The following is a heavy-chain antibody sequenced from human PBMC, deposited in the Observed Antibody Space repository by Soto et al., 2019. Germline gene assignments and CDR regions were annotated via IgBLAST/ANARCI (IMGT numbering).Heavy chain of an antibody. D-gene: IGHD3-3*01. CDR1: GSDITTYY. V-gene: IGHV4-59*01. J-gene: IGHJ4*02. CDR3: ARDFAYFDS. Sequence: SETLSLTCTVSGSDITTYYWSWLRQSPGKGLEWIGYVYHTGRTSYNPSLKSRVSISMDTSKNQFSLNLDSVTAADTAVYFCARDFAYFDSWGQGTLVTVSS. CDR2: VYHTGRT.